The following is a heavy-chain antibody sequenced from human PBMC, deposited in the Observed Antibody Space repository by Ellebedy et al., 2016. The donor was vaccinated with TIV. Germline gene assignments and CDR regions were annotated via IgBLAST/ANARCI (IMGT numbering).Heavy chain of an antibody. J-gene: IGHJ4*02. CDR2: INPNSGVT. CDR3: ARDGYFYGHDY. Sequence: ASVKVSCKASGYTFTGYFMYWARQAPGQGLEWVGWINPNSGVTNSAQKFQGRVTLTRDTSISTAYMELSRLTFDDTAVYYCARDGYFYGHDYWGQGTLVTVSS. D-gene: IGHD5-18*01. CDR1: GYTFTGYF. V-gene: IGHV1-2*02.